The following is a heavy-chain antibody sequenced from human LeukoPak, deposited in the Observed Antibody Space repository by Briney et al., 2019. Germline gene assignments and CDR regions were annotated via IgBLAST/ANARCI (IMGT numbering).Heavy chain of an antibody. CDR1: SYSFNRYG. V-gene: IGHV1-18*01. CDR3: AASDYYGSGSYLIFDY. CDR2: ISGYNGNT. Sequence: GASVKVSCKASSYSFNRYGISWVRQAPGQGLECMGWISGYNGNTNYAQKFQGRVTMTRDTSISTAYMELSRLRSDDTAVYYCAASDYYGSGSYLIFDYWGQGTLVTVSS. D-gene: IGHD3-10*01. J-gene: IGHJ4*02.